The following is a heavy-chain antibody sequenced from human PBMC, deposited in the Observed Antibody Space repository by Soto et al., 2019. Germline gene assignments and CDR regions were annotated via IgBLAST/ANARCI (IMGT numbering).Heavy chain of an antibody. V-gene: IGHV3-13*01. Sequence: PGGSLRLSCAASGFTFSSYDMHWVRQATGKGLEWVSAIGTAGDTYYPGSVKGRFTISRENAKNSLYLQMNSLRAGDTAVYYCASGVRDGYNLPAPIDYWGQGTLVTVSS. D-gene: IGHD1-1*01. CDR1: GFTFSSYD. CDR3: ASGVRDGYNLPAPIDY. CDR2: IGTAGDT. J-gene: IGHJ4*02.